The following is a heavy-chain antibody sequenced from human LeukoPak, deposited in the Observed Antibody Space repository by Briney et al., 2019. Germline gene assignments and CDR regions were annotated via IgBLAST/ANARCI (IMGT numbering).Heavy chain of an antibody. D-gene: IGHD5-24*01. CDR1: GFIFSNYG. CDR3: ARDRWLQGYFDY. CDR2: IRHDGSNK. J-gene: IGHJ4*02. Sequence: GGSLRLSCTTSGFIFSNYGMHWGRQAPGEGLEWVAFIRHDGSNKYYADSVKGRCTISRDNSKKTVYLQMNSLRTEDTGVYYCARDRWLQGYFDYWGQGTLVTVSS. V-gene: IGHV3-30*02.